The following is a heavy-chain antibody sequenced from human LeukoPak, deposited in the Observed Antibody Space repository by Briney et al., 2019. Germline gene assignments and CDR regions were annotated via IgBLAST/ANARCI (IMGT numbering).Heavy chain of an antibody. V-gene: IGHV7-4-1*02. D-gene: IGHD1-26*01. CDR2: INPNTGNP. CDR1: GYIFSIYA. J-gene: IGHJ1*01. Sequence: ASVKVSCKASGYIFSIYAMIWVRQAPGQGLELMGWINPNTGNPTYAQGFTGRFVFSLDTSVSTAYLQISSLKPEDTAVYYCARDYTVAIGATTYFQHWGQGTLVTVSS. CDR3: ARDYTVAIGATTYFQH.